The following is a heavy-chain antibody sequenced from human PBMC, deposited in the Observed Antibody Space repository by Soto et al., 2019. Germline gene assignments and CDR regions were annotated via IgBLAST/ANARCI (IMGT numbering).Heavy chain of an antibody. Sequence: EVQLLESGGDFVQPGGSLRLSCEASGFTFTNYAMSWVRQAPGKGLEWVSAISGSGGSTYYADSVKGRFTISRDNSKNTLYLQMNSLRAEDTAVYYCAKEAPLGYCSGGSCYSGFDYWGQGTLVTVSS. CDR3: AKEAPLGYCSGGSCYSGFDY. D-gene: IGHD2-15*01. CDR2: ISGSGGST. CDR1: GFTFTNYA. V-gene: IGHV3-23*01. J-gene: IGHJ4*02.